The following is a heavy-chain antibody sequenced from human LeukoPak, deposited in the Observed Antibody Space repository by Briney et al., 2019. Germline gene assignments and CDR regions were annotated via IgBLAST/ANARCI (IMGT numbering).Heavy chain of an antibody. V-gene: IGHV3-66*02. CDR3: ARAVIGAVRAPFGH. D-gene: IGHD2-21*01. CDR1: GLSVSSNY. J-gene: IGHJ4*02. CDR2: IYSGGST. Sequence: GGSLRLSCAASGLSVSSNYMNWVRQAPGKGLEWVSVIYSGGSTYYADSVEGRFTISRDKSYNTLYLQMNSLRPGDTAVYYCARAVIGAVRAPFGHWGQGTLVTVSS.